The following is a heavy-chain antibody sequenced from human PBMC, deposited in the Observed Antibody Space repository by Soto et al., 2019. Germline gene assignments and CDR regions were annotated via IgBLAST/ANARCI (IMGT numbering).Heavy chain of an antibody. D-gene: IGHD2-8*01. Sequence: SCPTLVNPTQTLTLTCTFSGFSLSTSGMCVSWIRQPPGKALEWLALIDWDDDKYYSTSLKTRLSISKDTSKNRVVLTMTNMDPVDTDTYSCAPTFNGFPDYWGQGTLVTVS. CDR3: APTFNGFPDY. V-gene: IGHV2-70*12. CDR2: IDWDDDK. CDR1: GFSLSTSGMC. J-gene: IGHJ4*02.